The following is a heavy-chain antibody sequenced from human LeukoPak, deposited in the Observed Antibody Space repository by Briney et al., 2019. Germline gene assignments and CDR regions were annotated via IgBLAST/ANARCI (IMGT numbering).Heavy chain of an antibody. J-gene: IGHJ3*02. CDR2: IIPIFGTA. CDR3: ASYDSSGDDAFDI. CDR1: GGTFIVYA. D-gene: IGHD3-22*01. Sequence: SVTVSFKASGGTFIVYAISWVRQAPGQGLEWMGGIIPIFGTANYAQKFQGRVTITTDESTSTAYMELSSLRSEDTAVYYCASYDSSGDDAFDIWGQGTMVTVSS. V-gene: IGHV1-69*05.